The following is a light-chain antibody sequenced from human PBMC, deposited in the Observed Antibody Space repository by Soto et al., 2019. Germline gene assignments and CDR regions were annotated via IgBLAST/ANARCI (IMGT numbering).Light chain of an antibody. J-gene: IGKJ1*01. CDR1: QSISSW. V-gene: IGKV1-5*01. CDR2: DAS. Sequence: DIQMTQSPSTLSASVGDRVTITCQASQSISSWFAWYQQKPGKAPKLLIYDASSLESGVPSRFSGSGSGTEITLTISSLQPDDFATYYCQQYNSYSTFGQGTKVDIK. CDR3: QQYNSYST.